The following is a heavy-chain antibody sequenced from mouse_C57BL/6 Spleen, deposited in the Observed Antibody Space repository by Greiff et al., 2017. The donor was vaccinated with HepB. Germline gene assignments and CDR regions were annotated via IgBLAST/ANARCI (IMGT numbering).Heavy chain of an antibody. J-gene: IGHJ4*01. CDR2: INPSNGGT. V-gene: IGHV1-53*01. CDR1: GYTFTSYW. Sequence: VQLQQSGTELVKPGASVKLSCKASGYTFTSYWMHWVKQTPGQGLEWIGYINPSNGGTNYNENFKSKATLTVDKSSSTVYMQLSSLTSEDSAVYYYGKGDYAMDYWGQGTSVTVSS. CDR3: GKGDYAMDY.